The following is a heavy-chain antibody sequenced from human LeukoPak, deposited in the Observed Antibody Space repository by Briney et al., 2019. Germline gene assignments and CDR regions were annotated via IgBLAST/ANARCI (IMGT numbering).Heavy chain of an antibody. CDR1: GGSIGSYH. V-gene: IGHV4-59*08. CDR3: ARQVAATAPVGY. CDR2: IYYNGST. J-gene: IGHJ4*02. D-gene: IGHD6-13*01. Sequence: ASETLSLTCTVSGGSIGSYHWGWIRQPPGKGLEWIGHIYYNGSTNYNPSLKSRVTISVDTSKNQFSLKLTSVTAADTAVYYCARQVAATAPVGYWGQGTLVTVSS.